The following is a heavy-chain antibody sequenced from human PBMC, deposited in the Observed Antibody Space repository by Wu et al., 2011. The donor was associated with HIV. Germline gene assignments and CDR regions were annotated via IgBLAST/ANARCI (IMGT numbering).Heavy chain of an antibody. Sequence: QVQLVQSGSEIKTPGSSVKVSCKASGGTFSSHTITWVRQAPGQGLEWMGRIISIFDTPTYARQFQGRVTLTADKSTGTAYLELSSLTSEDTAVYYCARDGTGDDVTSYFDYWGPGTWSSSPQ. D-gene: IGHD1-14*01. CDR3: ARDGTGDDVTSYFDY. V-gene: IGHV1-69*08. CDR2: IISIFDTP. J-gene: IGHJ4*02. CDR1: GGTFSSHT.